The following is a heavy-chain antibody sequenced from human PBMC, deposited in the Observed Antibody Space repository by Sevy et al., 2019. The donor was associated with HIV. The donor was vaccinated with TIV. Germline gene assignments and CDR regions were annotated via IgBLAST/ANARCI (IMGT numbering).Heavy chain of an antibody. D-gene: IGHD3-9*01. J-gene: IGHJ4*02. CDR2: TYYRSKWYN. V-gene: IGHV6-1*01. CDR1: GDSVSSNSAA. CDR3: AGGGYFDWLYFDY. Sequence: SQTLSLTCAISGDSVSSNSAAWNWIRQSPSRGLEWLGRTYYRSKWYNDYAVSVKSRITINPDTSKNQFSLQLNSMTPEDTAIYYCAGGGYFDWLYFDYWGQGTVVTVSS.